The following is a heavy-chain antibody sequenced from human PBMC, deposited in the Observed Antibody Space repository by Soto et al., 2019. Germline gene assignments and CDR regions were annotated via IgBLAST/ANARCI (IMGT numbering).Heavy chain of an antibody. J-gene: IGHJ4*02. CDR3: ARHARYQLIYSFPPYFYY. CDR1: GDSISSSSSYY. Sequence: SETLSLTCTVSGDSISSSSSYYWGWIRQPPGKGLEWIASVYYSGSTFYNPSLKSRVTISVDTSKNQFSLKLTSVTAADTAVYYCARHARYQLIYSFPPYFYYWGQGPLVTVSS. D-gene: IGHD3-10*01. V-gene: IGHV4-39*01. CDR2: VYYSGST.